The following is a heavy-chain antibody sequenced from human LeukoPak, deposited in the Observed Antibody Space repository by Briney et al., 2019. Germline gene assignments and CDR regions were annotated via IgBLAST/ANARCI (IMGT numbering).Heavy chain of an antibody. Sequence: SVKVSCRASGGTFSSYAISWVRQAPGQGLEWMGGIIPIFGTANYAQKFQGRVTITADESTSTAYMELSSLRSEDTAVYYCARERTSYQLRKYYFDYWGQGTLVTVSS. D-gene: IGHD2-2*01. J-gene: IGHJ4*02. CDR1: GGTFSSYA. CDR2: IIPIFGTA. V-gene: IGHV1-69*13. CDR3: ARERTSYQLRKYYFDY.